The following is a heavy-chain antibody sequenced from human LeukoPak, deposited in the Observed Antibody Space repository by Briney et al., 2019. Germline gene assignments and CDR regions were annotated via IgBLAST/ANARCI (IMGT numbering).Heavy chain of an antibody. Sequence: GGSLRLSCAASGFTFSSYSMNWVRQAPGKGLEWVSSVSNSGDYIHYADSVKGRFTISRDNSKNSLYLQMNSLRAEDTAVYYCARRESSGWYSVFDYWGQGTLVTVSS. CDR1: GFTFSSYS. CDR3: ARRESSGWYSVFDY. V-gene: IGHV3-21*06. J-gene: IGHJ4*02. CDR2: VSNSGDYI. D-gene: IGHD6-19*01.